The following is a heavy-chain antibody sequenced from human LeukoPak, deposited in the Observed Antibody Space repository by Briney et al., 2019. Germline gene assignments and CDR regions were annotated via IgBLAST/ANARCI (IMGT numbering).Heavy chain of an antibody. J-gene: IGHJ4*02. CDR1: GYTFTDYF. CDR2: INPNSGGT. V-gene: IGHV1-2*02. D-gene: IGHD1-26*01. Sequence: ASVKVSCKASGYTFTDYFMHWVRQAPGQGLEWMGWINPNSGGTNYAQKFQGRVTMTRDTSFTTAYMELSRLRSDDTAVYYCARDLGFSTWEGGYWGQGTLVTVSS. CDR3: ARDLGFSTWEGGY.